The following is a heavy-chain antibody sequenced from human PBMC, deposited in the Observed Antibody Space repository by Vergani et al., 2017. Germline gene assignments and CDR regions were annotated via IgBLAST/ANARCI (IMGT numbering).Heavy chain of an antibody. CDR2: IWYDGSNK. CDR3: ARAQEYYFDY. V-gene: IGHV3-33*01. CDR1: GFTFSSYG. Sequence: QVQLVESGGGVVQPGRSLRLSCAASGFTFSSYGMHWVRQAPGKGLEWVAVIWYDGSNKYYADSVKGRFTISRDNSKTTLYLQMNSLRAEDTAVYYGARAQEYYFDYWGQGTLVTVSS. J-gene: IGHJ4*02.